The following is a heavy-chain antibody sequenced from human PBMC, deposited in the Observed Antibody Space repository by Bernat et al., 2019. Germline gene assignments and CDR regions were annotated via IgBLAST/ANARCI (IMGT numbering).Heavy chain of an antibody. Sequence: QVQLVGSGGGVVEPGRSLRLTWVASGVPFSTYAIDWVCQAPCNALGRVRNISYNGSTEYYAESVRGRFTISRDNSKNTLFLHMSSLRIDDTCAYYCARDLKLGNYGSWSNLPFYGMDVWGQGTTVTVSS. CDR2: ISYNGSTE. CDR1: GVPFSTYA. CDR3: ARDLKLGNYGSWSNLPFYGMDV. V-gene: IGHV3-30*04. D-gene: IGHD3-10*01. J-gene: IGHJ6*02.